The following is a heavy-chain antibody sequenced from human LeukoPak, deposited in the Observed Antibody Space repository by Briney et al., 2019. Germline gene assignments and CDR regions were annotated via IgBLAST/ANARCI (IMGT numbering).Heavy chain of an antibody. CDR1: GYTFTSYG. V-gene: IGHV1-18*01. Sequence: ASVKVSCKASGYTFTSYGISWVRQAPGQGLEWMGWISAYNGNTNYAQKLQGRVTMTRDMSTSTVYMELSSLRSEDTAVYYCARLGSSGYYSRASIDYWGQGTLVTVSS. CDR3: ARLGSSGYYSRASIDY. CDR2: ISAYNGNT. J-gene: IGHJ4*02. D-gene: IGHD3-22*01.